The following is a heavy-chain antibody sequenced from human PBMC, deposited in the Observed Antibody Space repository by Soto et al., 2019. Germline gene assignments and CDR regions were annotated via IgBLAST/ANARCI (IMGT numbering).Heavy chain of an antibody. CDR1: GGSISSYY. V-gene: IGHV4-59*08. D-gene: IGHD2-2*01. Sequence: SETLSLTCTVSGGSISSYYWSWIRQPPGKGLEWIGYIYYSGSTNYNPSLKSRVTISVDTSKNQFSLKLSSVTAADTAVYYCARGNIVVVPAADDYYYYYYMDVWGKGTTVTVSS. CDR3: ARGNIVVVPAADDYYYYYYMDV. CDR2: IYYSGST. J-gene: IGHJ6*03.